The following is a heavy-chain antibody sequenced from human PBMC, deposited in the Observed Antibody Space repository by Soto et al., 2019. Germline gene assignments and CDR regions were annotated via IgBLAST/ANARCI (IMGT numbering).Heavy chain of an antibody. CDR2: ISGSGGRT. V-gene: IGHV3-23*01. CDR3: AKMLEVRNRRFTIFGLVPYYFDY. J-gene: IGHJ4*02. CDR1: GFTFSSYA. D-gene: IGHD3-3*01. Sequence: GGSLRLSCAASGFTFSSYAMSWVRQAPGKGLEWVSSISGSGGRTYYADSVKGRFTISRDNSKNTLYLQMNSLRAEDTAVYYCAKMLEVRNRRFTIFGLVPYYFDYWGQGTLVTVSS.